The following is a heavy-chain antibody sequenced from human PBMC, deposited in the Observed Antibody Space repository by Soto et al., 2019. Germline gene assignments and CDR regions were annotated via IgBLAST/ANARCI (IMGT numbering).Heavy chain of an antibody. J-gene: IGHJ4*02. Sequence: PGGSLRLSCAASGFTFISYWIHWVRQAPGKGLVWVSRIKGDGIETNYADSVKGRFTISRDNAKNTLYLQLNSLRAEDTAVYYCLRGNGGSGNFGYWGQGIRVAVSS. CDR3: LRGNGGSGNFGY. V-gene: IGHV3-74*01. D-gene: IGHD2-8*01. CDR2: IKGDGIET. CDR1: GFTFISYW.